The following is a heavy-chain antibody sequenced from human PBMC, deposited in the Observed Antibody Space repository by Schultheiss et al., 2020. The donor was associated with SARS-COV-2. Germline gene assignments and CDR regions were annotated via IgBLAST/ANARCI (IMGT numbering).Heavy chain of an antibody. D-gene: IGHD4-11*01. J-gene: IGHJ6*02. CDR1: GFTFSSYA. CDR3: ARDRMGPPTVTTYGMDV. V-gene: IGHV3-64*04. Sequence: GGSLRLSCAASGFTFSSYAMSWVRQAPGKGLEYVSAISSNGGSTYYADSVKGRFTISRDNAKNSLYLQMNSLRAEDTAVYYCARDRMGPPTVTTYGMDVWGQGTTVTVSS. CDR2: ISSNGGST.